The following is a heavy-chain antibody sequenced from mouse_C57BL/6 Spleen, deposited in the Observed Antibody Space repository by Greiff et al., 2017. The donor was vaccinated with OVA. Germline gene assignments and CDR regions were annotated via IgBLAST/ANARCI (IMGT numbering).Heavy chain of an antibody. CDR3: ARESYGGFAY. CDR1: GYAFSSYW. D-gene: IGHD1-1*01. V-gene: IGHV1-80*01. J-gene: IGHJ3*01. CDR2: IYPGDGDT. Sequence: QVQLKESGAELVKPGASVKISCKASGYAFSSYWMNWVKQRPGKGLEWIGQIYPGDGDTNYNGKFKGKATLTADKSSSTAYMQLSSLTSEDSAVYFCARESYGGFAYWGQGTLVTVSA.